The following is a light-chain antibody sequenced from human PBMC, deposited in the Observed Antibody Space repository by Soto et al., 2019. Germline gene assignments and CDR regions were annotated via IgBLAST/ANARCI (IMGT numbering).Light chain of an antibody. Sequence: QSVLTQPPSASGTPGQRVAFSCSGSSSNIGINTVNWYQQLPGTAPQLLISDNHRRPSGVPDRFSGSKSGTSASLAISGLQSEDEATYFCAAWDVSLKGLVFGPGTKVTVL. CDR1: SSNIGINT. V-gene: IGLV1-44*01. J-gene: IGLJ1*01. CDR3: AAWDVSLKGLV. CDR2: DNH.